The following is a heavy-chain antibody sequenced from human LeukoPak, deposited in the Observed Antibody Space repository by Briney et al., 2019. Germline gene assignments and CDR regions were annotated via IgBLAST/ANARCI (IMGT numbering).Heavy chain of an antibody. J-gene: IGHJ2*01. V-gene: IGHV4-4*07. CDR1: TDSTNTYY. D-gene: IGHD3-22*01. Sequence: SETLSLTCSVSTDSTNTYYWSWIRQSPGKGLEWIGRIYTSGSTNYNPSLKSRVTISVDKSKNQFSLKLSSVTAADTAVYYCARKGATMIPWYFDLWGRGTLVTVSS. CDR3: ARKGATMIPWYFDL. CDR2: IYTSGST.